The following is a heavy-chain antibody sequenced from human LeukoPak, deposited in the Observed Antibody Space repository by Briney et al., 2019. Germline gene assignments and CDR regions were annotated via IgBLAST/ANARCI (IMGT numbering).Heavy chain of an antibody. Sequence: PGGSLRLSCATSGFTFSNYAIHWDRQAPGKGLEWAAVISNDGNNKHYADSVKGRFTISRDNSKDTLYLQMNSLRAEDTAVYYCGRVAPGGRHIDYWGQGTLVTVSS. CDR3: GRVAPGGRHIDY. V-gene: IGHV3-30-3*01. CDR1: GFTFSNYA. D-gene: IGHD2-15*01. J-gene: IGHJ4*02. CDR2: ISNDGNNK.